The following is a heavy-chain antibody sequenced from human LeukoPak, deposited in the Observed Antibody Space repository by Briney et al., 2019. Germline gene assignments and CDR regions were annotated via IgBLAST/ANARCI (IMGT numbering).Heavy chain of an antibody. V-gene: IGHV3-64*01. J-gene: IGHJ5*02. CDR1: GFIFSSYA. CDR2: ISSNGGST. CDR3: ARAAMVTGPNWFDP. Sequence: GGSLRLSCAASGFIFSSYAMHWVRQAPGKGLEYVSAISSNGGSTYYANSVKGRFTISRDNSKNTLYLQMGSLRAEDMAVYYCARAAMVTGPNWFDPWGQGILVTVSS. D-gene: IGHD5-18*01.